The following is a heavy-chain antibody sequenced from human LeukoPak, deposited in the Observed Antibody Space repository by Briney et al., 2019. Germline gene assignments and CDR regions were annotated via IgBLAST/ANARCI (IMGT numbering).Heavy chain of an antibody. CDR1: GFTFSSYW. D-gene: IGHD1-26*01. Sequence: PGGSLRLSCAASGFTFSSYWMSWVRQAPGKGLEWVSSISSSSSYIYYADSVKGRFTISRDNSKNTLYLQMNSLRAEDTAVYYCARTLSGSYFDYWGQGTLVTVSS. CDR3: ARTLSGSYFDY. J-gene: IGHJ4*02. V-gene: IGHV3-21*01. CDR2: ISSSSSYI.